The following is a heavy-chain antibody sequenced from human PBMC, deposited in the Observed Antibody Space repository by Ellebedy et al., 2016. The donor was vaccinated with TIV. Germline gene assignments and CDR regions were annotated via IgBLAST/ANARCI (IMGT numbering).Heavy chain of an antibody. D-gene: IGHD6-6*01. Sequence: GGSLRLXCAASGFTFSSYAMSWVRQAPGKGLEWVSAISGSGGSTYCADSVKGRFTISRDNSKNTLYLQMNSLRAEDTAVYYCARDPEAARPGSYWGQGTLVTVSS. CDR1: GFTFSSYA. V-gene: IGHV3-23*01. J-gene: IGHJ4*02. CDR3: ARDPEAARPGSY. CDR2: ISGSGGST.